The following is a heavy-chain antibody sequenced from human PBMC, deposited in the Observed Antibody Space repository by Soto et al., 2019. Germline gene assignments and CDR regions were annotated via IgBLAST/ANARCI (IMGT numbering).Heavy chain of an antibody. CDR2: ISGYNGNT. V-gene: IGHV1-18*01. Sequence: GASVKVSCKTSGYTFANYGITWVRQAPGQGLEWMGWISGYNGNTKYAQKFQGRVTMTTDTSTSTAYMELRSLRSDDTAVYYCAREEVPDANWLDPWGQGTLVIVSS. J-gene: IGHJ5*02. CDR1: GYTFANYG. CDR3: AREEVPDANWLDP. D-gene: IGHD2-2*01.